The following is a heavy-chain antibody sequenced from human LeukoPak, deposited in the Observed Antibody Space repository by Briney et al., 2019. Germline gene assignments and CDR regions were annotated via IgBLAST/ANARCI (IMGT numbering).Heavy chain of an antibody. CDR2: IKQDGSEK. V-gene: IGHV3-7*01. J-gene: IGHJ5*02. D-gene: IGHD3-22*01. Sequence: GGSLRLSCAASGFTFSSYWMSWVRQAPGKGLEWVANIKQDGSEKYYVDSVKGRFTISRDNAKNSLYLQMNSLRAEDTAVYYCARVSSYYDSSSYLELWFDPWGQGTLVTASS. CDR3: ARVSSYYDSSSYLELWFDP. CDR1: GFTFSSYW.